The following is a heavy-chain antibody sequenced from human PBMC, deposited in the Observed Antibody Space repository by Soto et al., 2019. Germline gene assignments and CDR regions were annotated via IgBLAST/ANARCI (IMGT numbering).Heavy chain of an antibody. CDR2: MNQHGSDI. V-gene: IGHV3-7*03. CDR3: ATDTYCPATCYRGHGN. Sequence: GESLKISCAASGFTFSSYWMAWVRQSPGKGLEWVASMNQHGSDIQYVDSVRGRFTISRDNARNLLYLQMNNLRVEDTAIYYCATDTYCPATCYRGHGNWGQGTLVTVSS. J-gene: IGHJ4*02. CDR1: GFTFSSYW. D-gene: IGHD2-8*02.